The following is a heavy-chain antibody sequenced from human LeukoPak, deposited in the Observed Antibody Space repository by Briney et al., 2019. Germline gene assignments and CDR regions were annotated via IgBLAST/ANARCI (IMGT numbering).Heavy chain of an antibody. D-gene: IGHD2-15*01. CDR3: ERDRGYCSGGSCYLNRFAP. CDR1: GFTFTSYW. V-gene: IGHV3-74*01. J-gene: IGHJ5*02. CDR2: INTDGSSR. Sequence: GGSLRLSCAASGFTFTSYWMHWVRQAPGKGLVWVSHINTDGSSRSHAQSVKGRFTISRDNTKNTLYLQMNSLRAEDTAVYYCERDRGYCSGGSCYLNRFAPWGQGTPVTVSS.